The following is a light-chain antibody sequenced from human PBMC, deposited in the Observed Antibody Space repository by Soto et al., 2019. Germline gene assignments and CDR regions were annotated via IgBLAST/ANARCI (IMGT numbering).Light chain of an antibody. Sequence: DIQMTQSPSSLSASVGDRVTITCRASQSISSYLNWYQQKPGKAPKLLIYAASSLQSGVPSRFSGSGSGTDFTLTISSLQPEDFATYYCQQSYSTPFGGGTVVDIK. CDR2: AAS. V-gene: IGKV1-39*01. J-gene: IGKJ4*02. CDR3: QQSYSTP. CDR1: QSISSY.